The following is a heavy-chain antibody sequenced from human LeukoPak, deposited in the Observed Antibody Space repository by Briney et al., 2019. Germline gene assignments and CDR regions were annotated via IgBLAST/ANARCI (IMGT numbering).Heavy chain of an antibody. CDR3: ASHFKGSSTSNLNWFDP. CDR2: IYHSGST. Sequence: PSETLSLTCAVSGYSISSGYYWGWLRQPPGKGLEWIGSIYHSGSTYYNPSLKSRVTISVDTSKNQFSLKLSSVTAADTAVYYCASHFKGSSTSNLNWFDPWGQGTLVTVSS. J-gene: IGHJ5*02. CDR1: GYSISSGYY. D-gene: IGHD2-2*01. V-gene: IGHV4-38-2*01.